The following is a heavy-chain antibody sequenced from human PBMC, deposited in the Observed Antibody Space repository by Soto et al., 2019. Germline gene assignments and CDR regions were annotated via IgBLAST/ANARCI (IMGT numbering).Heavy chain of an antibody. CDR3: ARPTAPADYGDYEYYFDY. CDR1: GYTCTGYY. J-gene: IGHJ4*02. CDR2: INPNSGGT. Sequence: GASVKVSCKASGYTCTGYYMHWVRQAPGQGLEWMGWINPNSGGTNYAQKFQGWVTMTRDTSISTAYMELSRLRSDDTAVYYCARPTAPADYGDYEYYFDYWGQGTLVTVSS. D-gene: IGHD4-17*01. V-gene: IGHV1-2*04.